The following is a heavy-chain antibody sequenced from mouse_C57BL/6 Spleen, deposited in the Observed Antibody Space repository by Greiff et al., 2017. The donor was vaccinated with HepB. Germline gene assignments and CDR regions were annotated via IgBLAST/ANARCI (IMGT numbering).Heavy chain of an antibody. D-gene: IGHD1-1*01. CDR1: GYAFSSSW. CDR3: ARKYYGFDY. Sequence: VKLMESGPELVKPGASVKISCKASGYAFSSSWMNWVKQRPGKGLEWIGRIYPGDGDTNYNGKFKGKATLTADKSSSTAYMQLSSLTSEDSAVYFCARKYYGFDYWGQGTTLTVSS. CDR2: IYPGDGDT. J-gene: IGHJ2*01. V-gene: IGHV1-82*01.